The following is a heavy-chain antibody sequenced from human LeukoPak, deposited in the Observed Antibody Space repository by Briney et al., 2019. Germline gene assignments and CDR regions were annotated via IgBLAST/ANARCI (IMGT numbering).Heavy chain of an antibody. V-gene: IGHV3-20*04. CDR3: AREDMWAFDT. D-gene: IGHD2-15*01. J-gene: IGHJ3*02. CDR1: GFNFDEYG. CDR2: INWNGDST. Sequence: GGSLRLSCAASGFNFDEYGMIWVRQGLGKGLEWVSGINWNGDSTGYADSVKGRFTISRDNAKNSLYLQMDSLRAEDTAVYYCAREDMWAFDTWGQGTMVTVSS.